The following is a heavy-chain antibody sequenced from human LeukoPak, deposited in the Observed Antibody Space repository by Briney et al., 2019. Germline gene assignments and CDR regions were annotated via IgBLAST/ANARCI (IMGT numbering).Heavy chain of an antibody. D-gene: IGHD6-13*01. CDR1: GGSIGSYY. J-gene: IGHJ4*02. V-gene: IGHV4-59*08. CDR3: ARLLPGSSRYFFDY. CDR2: IYYTGST. Sequence: ASETLSLTCTVSGGSIGSYYWSWIRQPPGKGLEWIGYIYYTGSTNYNPSLKSRVSMSVDTSKNQFSLKLSSVTAADTAVYHCARLLPGSSRYFFDYWGQGTLVTVSS.